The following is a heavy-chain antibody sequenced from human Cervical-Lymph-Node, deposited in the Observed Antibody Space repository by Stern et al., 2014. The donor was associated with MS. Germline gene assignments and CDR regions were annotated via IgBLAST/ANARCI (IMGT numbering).Heavy chain of an antibody. Sequence: VQLVESGPGLVKPSQTLSLTCTVSGASITGGGSFWSWIRQPAGKRLEWIGRIYTSGSTDYTPSLKSRVTISVAALKNHFPLNLTSVAAADTAVYYCARDSAAGSSIRDYYFGLDVWGQGTTVTVSS. CDR2: IYTSGST. D-gene: IGHD6-19*01. V-gene: IGHV4-61*02. CDR3: ARDSAAGSSIRDYYFGLDV. CDR1: GASITGGGSF. J-gene: IGHJ6*02.